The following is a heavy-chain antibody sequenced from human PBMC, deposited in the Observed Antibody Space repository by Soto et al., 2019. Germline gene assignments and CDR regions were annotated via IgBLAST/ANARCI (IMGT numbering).Heavy chain of an antibody. J-gene: IGHJ3*02. D-gene: IGHD3-22*01. CDR1: EYSFTTDL. CDR2: IYPGDSHT. Sequence: XESLKIYRKGSEYSFTTDLVNWVRQMPGKGLEWMGKIYPGDSHTINSPSFQGRVTMSADKSINTAYLQWSSLKASDTGMYYCARPDSSGYSPGGDGFQIWGQGTMVTFSS. CDR3: ARPDSSGYSPGGDGFQI. V-gene: IGHV5-10-1*01.